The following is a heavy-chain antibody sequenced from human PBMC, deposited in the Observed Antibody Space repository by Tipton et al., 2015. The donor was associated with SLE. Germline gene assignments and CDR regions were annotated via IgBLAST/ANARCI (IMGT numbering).Heavy chain of an antibody. Sequence: SLRLSCSASGFTFGSYWMSWVRQAPGKGLEWVANIKQDGNEKYYVDSVKGRFTISRDNSKNTLYLQMNSLRAEDTAVYYCARDFTIFGVVGYFDYWGQGTLVTVSS. CDR1: GFTFGSYW. D-gene: IGHD3-3*01. CDR3: ARDFTIFGVVGYFDY. J-gene: IGHJ4*02. CDR2: IKQDGNEK. V-gene: IGHV3-7*01.